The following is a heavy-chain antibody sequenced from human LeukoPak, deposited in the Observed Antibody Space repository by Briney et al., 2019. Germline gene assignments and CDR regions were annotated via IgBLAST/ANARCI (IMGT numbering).Heavy chain of an antibody. J-gene: IGHJ4*02. CDR1: GFTFSSYA. CDR2: ISYDGSNK. V-gene: IGHV3-30-3*01. Sequence: GGSLRLSCAASGFTFSSYAVHWVRQAPGKGLEWVAVISYDGSNKYYADSVKGRFTISRDNSKNTLYLQMNSLRAEDTAVYYCARTTVVMDYFDYWGQGTLVTVSS. CDR3: ARTTVVMDYFDY. D-gene: IGHD4-23*01.